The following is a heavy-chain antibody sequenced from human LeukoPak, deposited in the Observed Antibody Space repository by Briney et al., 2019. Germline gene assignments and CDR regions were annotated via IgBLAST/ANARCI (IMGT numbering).Heavy chain of an antibody. CDR1: GFTFSSYW. V-gene: IGHV3-48*01. CDR3: ARGRIAAAGTGDY. J-gene: IGHJ4*02. Sequence: GGSLRLSCAASGFTFSSYWMNWVRQAPGKGLEWVSYISSSSSTIYYADSVKGRFTISRDNSKNTLYLQMNSLRAEDTAVYYCARGRIAAAGTGDYWGQGTLVTVSS. CDR2: ISSSSSTI. D-gene: IGHD6-13*01.